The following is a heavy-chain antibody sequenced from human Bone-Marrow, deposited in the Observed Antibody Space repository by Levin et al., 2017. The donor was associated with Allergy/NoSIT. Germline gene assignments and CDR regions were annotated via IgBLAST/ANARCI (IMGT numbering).Heavy chain of an antibody. J-gene: IGHJ5*02. D-gene: IGHD6-6*01. CDR3: AKFGEGIAARRGGYFRWFDP. CDR2: ISGSGGST. CDR1: GFTFSSYA. V-gene: IGHV3-23*01. Sequence: GESLKISCAASGFTFSSYAMSWVRQAPGKGLEWVSAISGSGGSTYYADSVKGRFTISRDNSKNTLYLQMNSLRAEDTAVYYCAKFGEGIAARRGGYFRWFDPWGQGTLVTVSS.